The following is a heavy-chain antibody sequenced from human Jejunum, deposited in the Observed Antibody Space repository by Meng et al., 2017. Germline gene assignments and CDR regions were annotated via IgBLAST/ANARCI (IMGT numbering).Heavy chain of an antibody. Sequence: GESLKISCAASEFTSTTYCMNWVRHAPGKGLEWVANINQDGSEKYYVDAVKGRFTVSRDNARNSLYLQMNSLRGEDTAVYYCASSWFKSREHAFDIWGQGTMVTVSS. J-gene: IGHJ3*02. CDR2: INQDGSEK. V-gene: IGHV3-7*01. CDR1: EFTSTTYC. CDR3: ASSWFKSREHAFDI. D-gene: IGHD3-10*01.